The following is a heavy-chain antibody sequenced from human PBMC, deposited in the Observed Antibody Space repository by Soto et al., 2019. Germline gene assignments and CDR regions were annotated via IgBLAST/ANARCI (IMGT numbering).Heavy chain of an antibody. CDR2: FKWNSGDV. Sequence: GGSLRLSCAASGFTFGDYAMHWVRQVPGKGLELVSGFKWNSGDVGYADSVKGRFTISRDNAKNSLYLQMNSLRPEDTAVYYCAKYRSSGSPYYGMNFWGQGTMVTVSS. V-gene: IGHV3-9*01. J-gene: IGHJ6*02. CDR3: AKYRSSGSPYYGMNF. D-gene: IGHD3-10*01. CDR1: GFTFGDYA.